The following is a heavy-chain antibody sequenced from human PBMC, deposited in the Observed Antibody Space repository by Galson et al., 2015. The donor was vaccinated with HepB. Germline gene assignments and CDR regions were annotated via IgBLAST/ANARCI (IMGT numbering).Heavy chain of an antibody. V-gene: IGHV3-30*18. Sequence: SLRLSCAASRFTFSSYGMHWVRQAPGKGLEWVAVISYDGSNKYYADSVTGRFTISRDNSKNTRYLQMNSLRAEDTAVYYCAKDFLGRFGELPEYYFDYWGQGTLVTVSS. CDR3: AKDFLGRFGELPEYYFDY. CDR1: RFTFSSYG. J-gene: IGHJ4*02. CDR2: ISYDGSNK. D-gene: IGHD3-10*01.